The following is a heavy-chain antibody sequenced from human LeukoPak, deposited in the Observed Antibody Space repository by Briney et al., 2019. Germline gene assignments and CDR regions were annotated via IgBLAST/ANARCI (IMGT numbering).Heavy chain of an antibody. CDR3: AREMSSGWFPIDY. Sequence: SETLSLTCAVYGGSFSGYYWSWIRQPPGKGLEWIGEINHSGSTNYNPSLKSRVTISVDTSKNQFSLKLSSVTAADTAVYYCAREMSSGWFPIDYWGQGTLVTVSS. V-gene: IGHV4-34*01. CDR2: INHSGST. CDR1: GGSFSGYY. D-gene: IGHD6-19*01. J-gene: IGHJ4*02.